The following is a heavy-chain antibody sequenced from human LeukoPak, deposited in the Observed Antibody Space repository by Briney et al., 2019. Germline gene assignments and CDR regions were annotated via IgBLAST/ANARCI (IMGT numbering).Heavy chain of an antibody. D-gene: IGHD6-13*01. V-gene: IGHV3-23*01. CDR3: AKFSSGYSSSWLVDY. CDR2: ISRSGDIT. CDR1: GATFSKYG. J-gene: IGHJ4*02. Sequence: GGSLRLSCAASGATFSKYGMKWVRQAAGAGLEYVSGISRSGDITHYADSVKGRFTISRDNVKNTLYLQMNSLRAEDTAVYYCAKFSSGYSSSWLVDYWGQGTLVTVCS.